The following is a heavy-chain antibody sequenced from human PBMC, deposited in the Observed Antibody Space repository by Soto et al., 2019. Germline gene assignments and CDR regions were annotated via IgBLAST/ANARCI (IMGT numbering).Heavy chain of an antibody. V-gene: IGHV3-20*04. J-gene: IGHJ4*02. D-gene: IGHD6-19*01. CDR3: ARLYSSGWYGPGRY. CDR2: INWNGGST. CDR1: GFTFDDYG. Sequence: EVQLVESGGGVVRPGGSLRLSCAASGFTFDDYGMSWVRQAPGKGLEWVSGINWNGGSTGYADSVKGRFTISRDNAKNSLYLQMNSLRSEDTALYSCARLYSSGWYGPGRYWGQGTLVTVSS.